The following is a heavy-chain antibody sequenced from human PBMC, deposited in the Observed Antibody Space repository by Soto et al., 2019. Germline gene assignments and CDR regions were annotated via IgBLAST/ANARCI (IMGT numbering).Heavy chain of an antibody. CDR2: ISSSSSTI. V-gene: IGHV3-48*02. CDR1: GFTFSSYS. J-gene: IGHJ5*02. D-gene: IGHD6-19*01. Sequence: EVQLVESGGGLVQPGGSLRLSCAASGFTFSSYSMNWVRQAPGKGLEWVSYISSSSSTIYYADSVKGRFTISRDNAKNSQYLQMNSLRDEDTAVYYCARELLSSGWYNWFDPWGQGTLVTVSS. CDR3: ARELLSSGWYNWFDP.